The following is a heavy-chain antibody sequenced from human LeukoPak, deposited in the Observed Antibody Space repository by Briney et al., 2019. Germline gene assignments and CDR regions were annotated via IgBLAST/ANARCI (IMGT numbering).Heavy chain of an antibody. CDR3: AKGRGRYGSGSYLTYYYYYMDV. Sequence: QPGGSLRLSCAASGFTFSSYDMSWVRQTPGKGLEWLSAISGSGGSTYYADSVKGRFTISRDNSKNTLYLQMNSLRAEDTAVYYCAKGRGRYGSGSYLTYYYYYMDVWGKGTTVTVSS. CDR1: GFTFSSYD. D-gene: IGHD3-10*01. J-gene: IGHJ6*03. V-gene: IGHV3-23*01. CDR2: ISGSGGST.